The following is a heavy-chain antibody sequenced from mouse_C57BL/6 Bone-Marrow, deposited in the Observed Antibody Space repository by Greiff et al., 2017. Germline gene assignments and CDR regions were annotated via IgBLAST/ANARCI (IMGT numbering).Heavy chain of an antibody. CDR3: ARHEGAGTGLGY. CDR2: FYPGSGSI. Sequence: VQLQESGAELVKPGASVKLSCKASGYTFTEYTINWVKQRSGQGLEWIGWFYPGSGSIKYNEKFKDKATLTADKSSSTVYMELSRLTSEDAAVYFWARHEGAGTGLGYWGQGTTLTGFS. J-gene: IGHJ2*01. CDR1: GYTFTEYT. D-gene: IGHD4-1*01. V-gene: IGHV1-62-2*01.